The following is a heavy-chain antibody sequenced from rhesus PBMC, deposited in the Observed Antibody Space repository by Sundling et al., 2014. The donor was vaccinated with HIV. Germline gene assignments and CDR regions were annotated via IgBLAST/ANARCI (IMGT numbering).Heavy chain of an antibody. CDR2: ISGGGGGT. J-gene: IGHJ4*01. D-gene: IGHD6-31*01. Sequence: QVQLQESGPGLVKPSETLSLTCAVSGGSISSNYWSWIRQSPGKGLEWIGFISGGGGGTNYNPSLKSRVTISEDTSKNHFSLKLTSMTAADTAVYFCARELPGSGGFDYWGQGILVTVSS. CDR1: GGSISSNY. CDR3: ARELPGSGGFDY. V-gene: IGHV4-173*01.